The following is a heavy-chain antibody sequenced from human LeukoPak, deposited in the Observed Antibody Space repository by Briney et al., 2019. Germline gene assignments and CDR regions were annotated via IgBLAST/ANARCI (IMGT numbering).Heavy chain of an antibody. J-gene: IGHJ6*04. V-gene: IGHV3-23*01. D-gene: IGHD2-2*01. CDR2: ISGSGGST. CDR3: AKSLVVVVPAATMSPTYYYGMDV. CDR1: GFTFSSYA. Sequence: GGSLRLSCAASGFTFSSYAMSWVRQAPGKGLEWVSAISGSGGSTYYADSVKGRFTISRDNSKNTLYLQMNSLRAEDTAVYYCAKSLVVVVPAATMSPTYYYGMDVWGKGTTVTVSS.